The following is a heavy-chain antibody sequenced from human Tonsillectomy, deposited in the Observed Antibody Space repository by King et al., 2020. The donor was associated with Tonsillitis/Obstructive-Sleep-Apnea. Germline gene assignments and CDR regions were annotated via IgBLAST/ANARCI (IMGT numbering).Heavy chain of an antibody. V-gene: IGHV5-51*01. D-gene: IGHD2-8*01. CDR3: FNGVDS. CDR2: IYPGDSDT. CDR1: GYTFTSYY. Sequence: VQLVQSGAEVKKPGESLKISCKGSGYTFTSYYIAWVRQMSGKGLEWMGIIYPGDSDTRYSPSFQGQVTISVDNSITTAYLQWSSLKASDTATYYCFNGVDSWGQGTLVTVSS. J-gene: IGHJ5*01.